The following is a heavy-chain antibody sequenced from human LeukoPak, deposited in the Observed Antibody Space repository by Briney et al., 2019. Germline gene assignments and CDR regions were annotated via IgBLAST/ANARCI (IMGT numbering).Heavy chain of an antibody. CDR1: GYSISSGYY. V-gene: IGHV4-38-2*01. CDR2: IYHSGST. D-gene: IGHD6-13*01. Sequence: SETLSLTCAVSGYSISSGYYWGWIRQPPGKGLEWIGSIYHSGSTYYNPSLKSRVTISVDKSKNQLSLKLSSVTAADTAVYYCARGYSSSWPLDYWGQGTLVTVSS. J-gene: IGHJ4*02. CDR3: ARGYSSSWPLDY.